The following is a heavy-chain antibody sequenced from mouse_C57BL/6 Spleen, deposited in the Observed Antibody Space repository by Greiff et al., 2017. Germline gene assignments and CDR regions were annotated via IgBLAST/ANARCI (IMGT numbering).Heavy chain of an antibody. J-gene: IGHJ4*01. Sequence: VQLQQPGAELVRPGTSVKLSCKASGYTFTSYWMHWVKQRPGQGLEWIGVIDPSDSYTNYNQKFKGKATLTVDTSSSTAYMQLSSLTSEDSAVYYCARGGLAWDAMDYWGQGTSVTVSS. CDR3: ARGGLAWDAMDY. CDR1: GYTFTSYW. D-gene: IGHD4-1*01. CDR2: IDPSDSYT. V-gene: IGHV1-59*01.